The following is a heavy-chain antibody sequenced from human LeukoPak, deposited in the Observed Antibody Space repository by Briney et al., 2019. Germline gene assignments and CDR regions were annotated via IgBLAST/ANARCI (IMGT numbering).Heavy chain of an antibody. CDR1: GGSFSGYY. CDR2: INHSGST. Sequence: PSETLSLTCAVYGGSFSGYYWSWIRQPPGKGLEWIGEINHSGSTNYNPSLKSRVTISVDTSKNQFSLKLSPVTATDTAVYYCARFPSPSTYGDYEPPGGYWGQGTLVTVSS. V-gene: IGHV4-34*01. CDR3: ARFPSPSTYGDYEPPGGY. J-gene: IGHJ4*02. D-gene: IGHD4-17*01.